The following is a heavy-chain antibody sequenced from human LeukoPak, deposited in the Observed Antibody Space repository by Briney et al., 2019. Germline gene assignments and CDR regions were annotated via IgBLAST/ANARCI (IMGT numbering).Heavy chain of an antibody. CDR2: INPSGGST. D-gene: IGHD6-19*01. V-gene: IGHV1-46*01. CDR3: ARDLKRGYSSGRYSWGTGSSNDY. Sequence: ASVKVSCKASGGTFSSYAISWVRQAPGQGLEWMGIINPSGGSTSYAQKFQGRVTMTRDMSTSTVYMELSSLRSEDTAVYYCARDLKRGYSSGRYSWGTGSSNDYWGQGTLVTVSS. CDR1: GGTFSSYA. J-gene: IGHJ4*02.